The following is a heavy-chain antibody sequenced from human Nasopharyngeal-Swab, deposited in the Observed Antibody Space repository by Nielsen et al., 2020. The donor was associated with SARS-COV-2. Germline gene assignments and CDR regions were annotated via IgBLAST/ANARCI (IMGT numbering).Heavy chain of an antibody. CDR3: ARALHIYYYDSSGYFGDAFDI. J-gene: IGHJ3*02. Sequence: WIRQPPGKGLEWVSYISSSSTTYYADSVKGRFTISRDNAKNSLYLQMNSLRAEDTAVYYCARALHIYYYDSSGYFGDAFDIWGQGTMVTVSS. D-gene: IGHD3-22*01. CDR2: ISSSSTT. V-gene: IGHV3-69-1*01.